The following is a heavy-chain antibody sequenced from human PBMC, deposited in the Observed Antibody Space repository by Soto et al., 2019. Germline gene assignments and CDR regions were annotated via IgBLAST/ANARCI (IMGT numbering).Heavy chain of an antibody. V-gene: IGHV3-64D*08. Sequence: DVHLVESGGGLVQPGGSLRLSCSASGFTFSTYAIHWVRQAPGKGLEYVSVIASHGATSYYAESVKGRFTVSRDNSKNTLYLQMSSLRAEDSAIYYCVNDRTPNWDYPGMDVWGQGTTVTVSS. D-gene: IGHD7-27*01. CDR3: VNDRTPNWDYPGMDV. CDR2: IASHGATS. J-gene: IGHJ6*02. CDR1: GFTFSTYA.